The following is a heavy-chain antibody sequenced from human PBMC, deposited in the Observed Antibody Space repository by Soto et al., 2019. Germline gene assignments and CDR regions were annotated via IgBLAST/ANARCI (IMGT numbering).Heavy chain of an antibody. D-gene: IGHD4-17*01. CDR3: ARDLKTTVTTPGY. V-gene: IGHV1-18*01. J-gene: IGHJ4*02. Sequence: ASVKVSCKAPGYTFPSYSICWVRQAPGQGLEWMGWISAYNGNTNYAQKLQGRVTMTTDTSTSTAYMELRSLRSDDTAVYYCARDLKTTVTTPGYWGQGTLVTVS. CDR2: ISAYNGNT. CDR1: GYTFPSYS.